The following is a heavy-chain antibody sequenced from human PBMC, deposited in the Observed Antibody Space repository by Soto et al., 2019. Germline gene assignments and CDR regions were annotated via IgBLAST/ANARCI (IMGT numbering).Heavy chain of an antibody. CDR1: GFSFTTYV. J-gene: IGHJ3*02. V-gene: IGHV3-30*18. CDR3: AKGLLAIVGTTLPRDAFNI. CDR2: ISHDGSYK. D-gene: IGHD1-26*01. Sequence: GGSLRLSCAASGFSFTTYVMHWVRQAPGKGLEWVAVISHDGSYKYYGDAVKGRFTISRDTSKNAVYLEMTSLRPEDTAVYYCAKGLLAIVGTTLPRDAFNIWGQGTMVTVSS.